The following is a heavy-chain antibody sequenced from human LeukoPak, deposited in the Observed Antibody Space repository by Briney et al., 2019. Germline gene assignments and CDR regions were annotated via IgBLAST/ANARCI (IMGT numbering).Heavy chain of an antibody. J-gene: IGHJ4*02. CDR1: GFTFSSYA. CDR3: AKDGYYDSSGSPTGYFDY. Sequence: PGGSLRLSCAASGFTFSSYAMSWVRQAPGKGLEWVSGISGSGGSTNYADSVKGRLIISRDNSKNTLYLQMNSLRAEDTAVYYCAKDGYYDSSGSPTGYFDYWGQGTLVTVSS. D-gene: IGHD3-22*01. CDR2: ISGSGGST. V-gene: IGHV3-23*01.